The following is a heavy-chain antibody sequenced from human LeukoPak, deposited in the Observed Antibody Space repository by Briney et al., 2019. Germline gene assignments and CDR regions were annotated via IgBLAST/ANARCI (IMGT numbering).Heavy chain of an antibody. V-gene: IGHV3-33*01. CDR1: GFTFSSYG. CDR3: TRDRMQRFDP. CDR2: IWYDGSNK. J-gene: IGHJ5*02. D-gene: IGHD2-15*01. Sequence: GRSLRLSCAASGFTFSSYGMHWVRQAPGKGLEWVAVIWYDGSNKYYADSVKGRYTISRDNSKNTLYLQMNSLRAEDTAVYYCTRDRMQRFDPWGQGTLVTVSS.